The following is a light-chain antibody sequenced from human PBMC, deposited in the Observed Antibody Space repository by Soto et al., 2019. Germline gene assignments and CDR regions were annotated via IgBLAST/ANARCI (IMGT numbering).Light chain of an antibody. J-gene: IGLJ1*01. CDR3: AAWDDSLFGHV. CDR2: SNN. V-gene: IGLV1-44*01. CDR1: SSDIGSNT. Sequence: VLTQPPSASGTPGQRVTISCSGGSSDIGSNTVNWYQQLPGTAPKLLIYSNNQRPSGVPDRFSGSKSGASASLAISGLHSEDEADYYCAAWDDSLFGHVFGTGTKVTV.